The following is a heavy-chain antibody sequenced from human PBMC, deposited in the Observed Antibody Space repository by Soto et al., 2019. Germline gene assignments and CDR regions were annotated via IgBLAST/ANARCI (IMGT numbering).Heavy chain of an antibody. J-gene: IGHJ4*02. V-gene: IGHV3-23*01. Sequence: GGSLRLSCAASGFTFSSYAMSWVRQAPGKGLEWVSAISGSGGSTYYADSVKGRFTISRDNSKNTLYLQMNSLRAEDTAVYYCATGGGKSTMVRGVISRFDYWGQGTLVTVSS. CDR3: ATGGGKSTMVRGVISRFDY. CDR1: GFTFSSYA. CDR2: ISGSGGST. D-gene: IGHD3-10*01.